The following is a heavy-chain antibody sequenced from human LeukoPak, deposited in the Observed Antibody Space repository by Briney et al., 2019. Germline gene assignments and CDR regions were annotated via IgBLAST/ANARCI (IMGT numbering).Heavy chain of an antibody. V-gene: IGHV2-70*11. Sequence: SGPALVKPTQTLTLTCTFTGFSLRTRGMCVSWIGQPPGKALEWLSRIDWDDDKYYSTSLKTRLTISKDTSKNQVVLTMTNMDPVDTATFYCARMNWRSSTSLDYWGQGTRVTVS. J-gene: IGHJ4*02. CDR3: ARMNWRSSTSLDY. CDR2: IDWDDDK. D-gene: IGHD2-2*01. CDR1: GFSLRTRGMC.